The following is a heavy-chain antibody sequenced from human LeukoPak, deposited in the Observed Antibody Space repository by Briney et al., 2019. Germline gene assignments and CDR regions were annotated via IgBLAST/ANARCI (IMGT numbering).Heavy chain of an antibody. CDR1: GGSLSGYY. V-gene: IGHV4-34*01. CDR2: INHSGST. Sequence: SETLSLTCAVYGGSLSGYYWSWIRQPPGKGLEWIGEINHSGSTNYNPSLKSRVTISVDTSKNQFSLKLSSVTAADTAVYYCARAWYLPFDYWGQGTPVTVSS. J-gene: IGHJ4*02. D-gene: IGHD4-23*01. CDR3: ARAWYLPFDY.